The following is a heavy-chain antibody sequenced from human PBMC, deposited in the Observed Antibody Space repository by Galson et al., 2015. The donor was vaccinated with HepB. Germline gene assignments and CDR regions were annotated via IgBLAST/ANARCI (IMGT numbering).Heavy chain of an antibody. D-gene: IGHD6-13*01. CDR1: GYTFTSYA. Sequence: SVKVSCKASGYTFTSYAMHWVRQAPGQRLEWMGWSNAGNGNTSYAQKLQGRVTMTTDTSTSTAYTELSSLRSEDTAVYYCAREGIAAAVHPLFDYWGQGTLVTVSS. J-gene: IGHJ4*02. CDR3: AREGIAAAVHPLFDY. CDR2: SNAGNGNT. V-gene: IGHV1-3*01.